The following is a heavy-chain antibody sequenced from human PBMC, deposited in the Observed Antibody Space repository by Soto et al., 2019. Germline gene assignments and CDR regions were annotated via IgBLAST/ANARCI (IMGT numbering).Heavy chain of an antibody. V-gene: IGHV3-74*01. CDR3: ARAANSSSQTFLFDP. D-gene: IGHD6-13*01. CDR1: RFTFSSFW. Sequence: GGSLRLSCAASRFTFSSFWFHWVRQAPGKGLVWVSHINSDGSSTSYADSVKGRFTISRDNAKNTLYLQMNSLRAEDTAVYYCARAANSSSQTFLFDPWGQGTLLTVSS. J-gene: IGHJ5*02. CDR2: INSDGSST.